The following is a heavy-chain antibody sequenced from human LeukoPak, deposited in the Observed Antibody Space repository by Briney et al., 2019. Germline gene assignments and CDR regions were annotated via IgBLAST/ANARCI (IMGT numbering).Heavy chain of an antibody. J-gene: IGHJ4*02. V-gene: IGHV3-23*01. CDR2: ISGSGGTT. Sequence: GGSLRLSCAASGFTFSSYAMSWVRQAPGKGLEWVSVISGSGGTTYYADSAKGRFTISRDNSKNTLDLQMNSLRVEDMAVYYCAKKFGSSNWYVGFDYWGQGTLVTVSS. D-gene: IGHD6-19*01. CDR3: AKKFGSSNWYVGFDY. CDR1: GFTFSSYA.